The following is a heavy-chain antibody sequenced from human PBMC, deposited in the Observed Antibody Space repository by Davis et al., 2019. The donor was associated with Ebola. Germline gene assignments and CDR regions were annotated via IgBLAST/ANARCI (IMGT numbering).Heavy chain of an antibody. D-gene: IGHD6-13*01. Sequence: AASVKVSCKASGYTFTNSYMHWVRQAPGQGLEWMGIINPSDGRTSYAQKFQGRVTMTRDTSTTSVYMELSSLRSEDTGVYYCARDATGGVAAIATNYFDYWGQGALVTVSS. CDR1: GYTFTNSY. CDR2: INPSDGRT. CDR3: ARDATGGVAAIATNYFDY. J-gene: IGHJ4*02. V-gene: IGHV1-46*01.